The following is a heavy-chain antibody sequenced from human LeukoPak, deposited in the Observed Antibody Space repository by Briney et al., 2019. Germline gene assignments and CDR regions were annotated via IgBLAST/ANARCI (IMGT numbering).Heavy chain of an antibody. V-gene: IGHV4-34*01. CDR2: IDHSGST. D-gene: IGHD1/OR15-1a*01. Sequence: PSETLSLTCAVYGGSFSGYYWRWIRQPPGKGLEWIGEIDHSGSTNYNPSLKSRVTTSVDTSKNQFSLKLNSVTAADTAVYYYSRTNRGFYYFDYWGQGTLITVSS. CDR3: SRTNRGFYYFDY. CDR1: GGSFSGYY. J-gene: IGHJ4*02.